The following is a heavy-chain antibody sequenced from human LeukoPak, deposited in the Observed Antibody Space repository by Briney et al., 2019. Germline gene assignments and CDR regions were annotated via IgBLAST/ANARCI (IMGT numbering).Heavy chain of an antibody. D-gene: IGHD3-10*01. CDR1: GGSISSYY. Sequence: PSETLSLTCTVSGGSISSYYWSWIRQPPGKGLEWIGYIYYSGSTNYNPSLKSRVTISVDTSKNQFSLKLSSVTAADTAVYYCAGFGGSPNYGVDVWGQGTTVTVSS. CDR3: AGFGGSPNYGVDV. J-gene: IGHJ6*02. CDR2: IYYSGST. V-gene: IGHV4-59*01.